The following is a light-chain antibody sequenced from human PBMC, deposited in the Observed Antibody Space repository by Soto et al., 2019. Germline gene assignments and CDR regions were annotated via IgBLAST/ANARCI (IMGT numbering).Light chain of an antibody. CDR1: QSVSSIY. CDR3: QQYDGSPWT. CDR2: GAS. V-gene: IGKV3-20*01. Sequence: EIVLTQSPGTLSLSPGERATLSCRASQSVSSIYLAWYQQKPGQAPRLLVYGASSRAAGIPDRFSGSGSGTDFTLTITRLEPEDFAVYFCQQYDGSPWTFGQGTKVEVK. J-gene: IGKJ1*01.